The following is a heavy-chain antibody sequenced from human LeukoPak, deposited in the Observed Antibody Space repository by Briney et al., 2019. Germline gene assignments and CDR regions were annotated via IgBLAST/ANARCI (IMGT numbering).Heavy chain of an antibody. CDR3: TAYGYSSSWYPPGFDY. Sequence: GGSLRLSCAASGSTFSNAWMSWVRQAPGKGLEWVGRIKSKTDGGTTDYAAPVKGRFTISRDDSKNTLYLQMNSLKTEDIAVYYCTAYGYSSSWYPPGFDYWGQGTLVTVSS. J-gene: IGHJ4*02. CDR1: GSTFSNAW. D-gene: IGHD6-13*01. CDR2: IKSKTDGGTT. V-gene: IGHV3-15*01.